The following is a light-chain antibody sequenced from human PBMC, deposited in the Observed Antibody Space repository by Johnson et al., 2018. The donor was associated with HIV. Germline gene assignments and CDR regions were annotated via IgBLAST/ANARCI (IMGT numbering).Light chain of an antibody. V-gene: IGLV1-51*02. CDR2: ENN. CDR1: SSNIWNNY. J-gene: IGLJ1*01. CDR3: GAWDSGLTAHFV. Sequence: QSVLTQPPSMSAAPGQRVTISCSGSSSNIWNNYVSWYQQVPGAAPKLLIYENNKRPSGIADRFSASKSGTSATLDITGLQTGDEADYYCGAWDSGLTAHFVFGSGTTSTVL.